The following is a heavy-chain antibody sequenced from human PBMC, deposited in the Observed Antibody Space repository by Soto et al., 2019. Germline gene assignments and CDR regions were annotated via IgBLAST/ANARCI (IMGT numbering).Heavy chain of an antibody. CDR3: ARDFKAPNDAWAFDY. Sequence: QVQLQESGPGLVMPSGTLSLTCAVSGASISSDDWWNWVRQPPGKGLEWIGEIYHSGTTIYNPSLKSRVIISVDESKNHFSLKLTSVTAADTAVYYCARDFKAPNDAWAFDYWGQGTLVTVSS. CDR2: IYHSGTT. J-gene: IGHJ4*02. D-gene: IGHD3-16*01. V-gene: IGHV4-4*02. CDR1: GASISSDDW.